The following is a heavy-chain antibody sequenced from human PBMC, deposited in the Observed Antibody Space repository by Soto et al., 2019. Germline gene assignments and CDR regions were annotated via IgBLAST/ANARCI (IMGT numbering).Heavy chain of an antibody. D-gene: IGHD3-3*01. V-gene: IGHV3-74*01. Sequence: HPGGSLRLSCAASGFTFSSYWMHWVRQAPGKGLVWVSRINSDGSSTSYADSVKGRFTISRDNAKNTLYLQMNSLRAEDTAVYYCARAGDFWSGYFDVGYYYGMDVWGQGTTVTVSS. CDR2: INSDGSST. J-gene: IGHJ6*02. CDR1: GFTFSSYW. CDR3: ARAGDFWSGYFDVGYYYGMDV.